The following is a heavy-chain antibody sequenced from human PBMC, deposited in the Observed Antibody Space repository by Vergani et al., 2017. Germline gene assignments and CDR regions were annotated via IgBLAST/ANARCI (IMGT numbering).Heavy chain of an antibody. CDR1: GYTFTDHY. J-gene: IGHJ6*01. D-gene: IGHD4-17*01. CDR2: VDPEDGET. V-gene: IGHV1-69-2*01. Sequence: EVQLVQSGAEVKKPGATMKISCKVSGYTFTDHYMHWVKQAPGKGLEWMGLVDPEDGETIYAEKFKGRVTIAADTSTDTAHLELSSLRSEDTAVYYCATRQTVTTSGMVGWVQGATVIVSS. CDR3: ATRQTVTTSGMVG.